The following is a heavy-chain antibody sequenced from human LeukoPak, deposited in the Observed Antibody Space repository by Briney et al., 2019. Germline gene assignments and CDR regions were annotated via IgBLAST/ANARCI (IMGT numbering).Heavy chain of an antibody. CDR3: TREGLGTTFSAWFDP. D-gene: IGHD1-7*01. J-gene: IGHJ5*02. CDR1: GFSFSNYG. V-gene: IGHV3-30*03. CDR2: ISSDGSID. Sequence: GGSLRLSCEASGFSFSNYGMHWVRQAPGKGLEWVAVISSDGSIDYYIDSVRGRLTVSRDNSKNTLYPQMNSLRVEDTAVYYCTREGLGTTFSAWFDPWGQGTLVFVSS.